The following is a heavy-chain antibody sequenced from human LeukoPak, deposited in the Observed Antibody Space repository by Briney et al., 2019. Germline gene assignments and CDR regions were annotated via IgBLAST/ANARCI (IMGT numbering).Heavy chain of an antibody. CDR1: GGSISSGSYY. J-gene: IGHJ4*02. CDR2: IYTSGST. D-gene: IGHD6-13*01. CDR3: AREVWQQQLGTFDY. V-gene: IGHV4-61*02. Sequence: TLSLTCTVSGGSISSGSYYWSWIRQPAGKGLEWIGRIYTSGSTNYNPSLKSRVTISVDMSKNQFSLKLSSVTAADTAVYYCAREVWQQQLGTFDYWGQGTLVTVSS.